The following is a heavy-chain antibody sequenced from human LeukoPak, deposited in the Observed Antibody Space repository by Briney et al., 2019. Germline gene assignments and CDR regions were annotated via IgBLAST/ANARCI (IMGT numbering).Heavy chain of an antibody. D-gene: IGHD2-15*01. Sequence: ASVKVSCKASGYTFTSYGISWVRQAPGQGLEWMGWISAYNGNTNYAQKFQGRVTMTTDTSTSTAYMELRGLRSDDTAVYYCARDAKDIVVVVAAKAVRFDPWGQGTLVTVSS. CDR2: ISAYNGNT. CDR1: GYTFTSYG. CDR3: ARDAKDIVVVVAAKAVRFDP. J-gene: IGHJ5*02. V-gene: IGHV1-18*01.